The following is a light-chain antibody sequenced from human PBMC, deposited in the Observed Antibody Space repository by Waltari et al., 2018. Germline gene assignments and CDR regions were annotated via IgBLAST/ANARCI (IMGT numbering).Light chain of an antibody. J-gene: IGLJ2*01. V-gene: IGLV3-21*02. Sequence: SYVLTQPPSVSVAPGQTATITCGGTNIGRYSVTWYQQKPGQAPVMVLYDDIDRPSGIPGRFSGSSSGNTATVTISRVEAGDEADYYCQVWDRSSDQVVFGGGTKLTVL. CDR1: NIGRYS. CDR2: DDI. CDR3: QVWDRSSDQVV.